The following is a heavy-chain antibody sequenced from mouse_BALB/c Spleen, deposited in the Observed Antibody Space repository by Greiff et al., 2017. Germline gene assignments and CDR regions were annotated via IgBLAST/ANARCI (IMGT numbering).Heavy chain of an antibody. J-gene: IGHJ3*01. CDR3: AREGITTPGFAY. V-gene: IGHV1-7*01. Sequence: QVQLQQSGAELAKPGDSVKMSCKASGYTFTSFWMHWVKQRPGQGLEWIGYINPSTGYTEYNQKFKDKATLTADKSSSTAYMQLSSLTSEDSAGYYCAREGITTPGFAYWGQGTLVTVSA. CDR2: INPSTGYT. CDR1: GYTFTSFW. D-gene: IGHD2-4*01.